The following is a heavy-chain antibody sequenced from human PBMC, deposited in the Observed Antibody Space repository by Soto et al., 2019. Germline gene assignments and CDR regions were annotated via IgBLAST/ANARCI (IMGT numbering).Heavy chain of an antibody. Sequence: GSGPTLVNPTQTLTLTCSFSGFSLSTSGVGVGWIRQPPGKALEWLALIYWSGDEHYRPSLKTRLTITKDTSKNQVVLTMTNMDPVDTATYYCARGVATRPVFAFDIWGKGTMVTVSS. CDR3: ARGVATRPVFAFDI. CDR2: IYWSGDE. D-gene: IGHD6-6*01. CDR1: GFSLSTSGVG. J-gene: IGHJ3*02. V-gene: IGHV2-5*01.